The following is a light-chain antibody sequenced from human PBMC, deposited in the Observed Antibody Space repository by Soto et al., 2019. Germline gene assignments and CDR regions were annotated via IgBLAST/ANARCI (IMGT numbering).Light chain of an antibody. J-gene: IGLJ2*01. Sequence: QSALTQPHSVSGSPGQSVTISCTGTSSDVGGYNSVSWYQQHPGKAPKLMIYDVNKRPSGVPDRFSGSKSGNTASLTISGLQAEDEADYYCCSYAGSYTVGELGGGTKVTVL. CDR3: CSYAGSYTVGE. V-gene: IGLV2-11*01. CDR2: DVN. CDR1: SSDVGGYNS.